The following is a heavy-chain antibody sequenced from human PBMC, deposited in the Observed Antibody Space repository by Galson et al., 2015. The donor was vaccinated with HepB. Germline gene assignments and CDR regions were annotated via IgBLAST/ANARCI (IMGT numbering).Heavy chain of an antibody. CDR2: ISAYNGNT. CDR1: GYTFTSYG. J-gene: IGHJ5*02. CDR3: ARGSGSYSRPQGWFDP. Sequence: SVKVSCKASGYTFTSYGISWVRQAPGQGLEWMGWISAYNGNTNYAQKLQGRVTMTTDTSTSTAYMELRSLRSDDTAVYYCARGSGSYSRPQGWFDPWGQGTLVTVSS. D-gene: IGHD4-11*01. V-gene: IGHV1-18*01.